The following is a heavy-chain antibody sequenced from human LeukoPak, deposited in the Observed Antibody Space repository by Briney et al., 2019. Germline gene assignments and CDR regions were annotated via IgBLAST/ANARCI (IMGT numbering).Heavy chain of an antibody. CDR1: GGSFSGYY. V-gene: IGHV4-34*01. CDR2: INHSGST. D-gene: IGHD3-10*01. J-gene: IGHJ4*02. CDR3: ARASLSVVRGVIDY. Sequence: SETLSLTCAVYGGSFSGYYWSWIRQPPGKGLEWIGEINHSGSTNYNPSLKSRVTISVDTSKNQFSLKLSSVTAADTAVYYCARASLSVVRGVIDYWGQGTLVTVSS.